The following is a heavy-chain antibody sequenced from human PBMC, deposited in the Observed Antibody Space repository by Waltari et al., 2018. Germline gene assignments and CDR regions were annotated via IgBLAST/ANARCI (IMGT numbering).Heavy chain of an antibody. Sequence: QVQLVQSGAEVKKPGASVNVSCKPSGYNFIGYYLHWVRQAPGQGLEWMGWINPNTGGTKYAQKYQGRVTLTRDTSISTAYMELSSLGSDDMAVFYCARQAARNFDYWGQGTLVTVSS. V-gene: IGHV1-2*02. J-gene: IGHJ4*02. CDR3: ARQAARNFDY. CDR2: INPNTGGT. CDR1: GYNFIGYY.